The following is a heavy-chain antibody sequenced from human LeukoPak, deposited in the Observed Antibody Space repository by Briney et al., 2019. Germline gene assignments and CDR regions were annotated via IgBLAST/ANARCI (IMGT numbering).Heavy chain of an antibody. Sequence: GRSLRLSCAASGFTFSSYGMHWVRQAPGKGLEWVAVISYDGSNTYYAVSVKGRFTISRDNSKNTLYLQMNSLRGEDTAVYYCAKDLGNIMGAPDYWGQGTLVTVSS. CDR1: GFTFSSYG. CDR2: ISYDGSNT. V-gene: IGHV3-30*18. D-gene: IGHD1-26*01. J-gene: IGHJ4*02. CDR3: AKDLGNIMGAPDY.